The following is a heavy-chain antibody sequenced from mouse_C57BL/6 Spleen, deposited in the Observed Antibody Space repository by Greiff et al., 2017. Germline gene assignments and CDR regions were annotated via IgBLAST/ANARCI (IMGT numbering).Heavy chain of an antibody. CDR2: IDPETGGT. CDR3: TKESMVTTKGFDY. D-gene: IGHD2-2*01. V-gene: IGHV1-15*01. J-gene: IGHJ2*01. CDR1: GYTFTDYE. Sequence: QVQLKQSGAELVRPGASVTLSCKASGYTFTDYEMHWVKQTPVHGLEWIGAIDPETGGTAYNQKFKGKAILTADTSSSTAYMELRSLTSEDSAVYDCTKESMVTTKGFDYWGQGTTLTVSS.